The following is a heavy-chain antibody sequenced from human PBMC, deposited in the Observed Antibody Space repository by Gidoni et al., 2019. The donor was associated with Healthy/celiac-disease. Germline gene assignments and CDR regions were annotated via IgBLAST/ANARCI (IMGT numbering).Heavy chain of an antibody. CDR3: AKDSDVLRYFDWLLYYDY. V-gene: IGHV3-23*01. J-gene: IGHJ4*02. Sequence: EVQLLESGGGLVQPGGSLSLSCAASGFTFSSYAMSWVRQAPGKGLEWVSAISGSGGSTYYADSVKGRFTISRDNSKNTLYLQMNSLRAEDTAVYYCAKDSDVLRYFDWLLYYDYWGQGTLVTVSS. CDR1: GFTFSSYA. CDR2: ISGSGGST. D-gene: IGHD3-9*01.